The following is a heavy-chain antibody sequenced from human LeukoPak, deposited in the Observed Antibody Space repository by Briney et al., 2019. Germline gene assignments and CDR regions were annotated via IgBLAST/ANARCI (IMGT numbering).Heavy chain of an antibody. CDR1: GFTFSSYG. CDR2: ISYDGSNK. V-gene: IGHV3-30*18. CDR3: AKANYGDYVGAFDI. D-gene: IGHD4-17*01. Sequence: GGYLRLYCAASGFTFSSYGMHWVRQAPGKGLEWVAVISYDGSNKYYADSVKGRFTISRDNSKNTLYLQMNSLRAEDTDVYYCAKANYGDYVGAFDIWGQGTMVTVSS. J-gene: IGHJ3*02.